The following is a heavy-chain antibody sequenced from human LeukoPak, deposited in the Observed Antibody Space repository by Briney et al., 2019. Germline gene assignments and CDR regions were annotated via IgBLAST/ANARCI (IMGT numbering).Heavy chain of an antibody. Sequence: ASVKVSCKASGYTFTGYYMHWVRQAPGQGLEWMGWINPNSGGTNYAQKFQGRVTMTRDTSISTAYMELSRLRSDDTAVYYCARDSEYGSGSYYSWGQGTLVTVSS. D-gene: IGHD3-10*01. CDR2: INPNSGGT. CDR1: GYTFTGYY. J-gene: IGHJ5*02. V-gene: IGHV1-2*02. CDR3: ARDSEYGSGSYYS.